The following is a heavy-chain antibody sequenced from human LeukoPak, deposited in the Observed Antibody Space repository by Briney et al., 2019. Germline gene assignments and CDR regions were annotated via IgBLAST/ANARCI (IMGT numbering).Heavy chain of an antibody. Sequence: SETLSLTCTVSGDSISTYYWSWIRQPPGKGLEWIGNIYYSGSTNYNPSLKSRVTISVDTSKNQFSLKLSSVTAADTAVYYCARGSGWYVYWGQGTLVTVSS. CDR2: IYYSGST. CDR3: ARGSGWYVY. J-gene: IGHJ4*02. CDR1: GDSISTYY. D-gene: IGHD6-19*01. V-gene: IGHV4-59*12.